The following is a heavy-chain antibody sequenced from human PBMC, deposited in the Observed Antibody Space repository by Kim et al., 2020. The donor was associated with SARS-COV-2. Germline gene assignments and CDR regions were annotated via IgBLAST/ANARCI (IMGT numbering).Heavy chain of an antibody. CDR3: AKGLAAAGTGAGLS. V-gene: IGHV3-23*01. Sequence: GGSLRLSCAASGFTFSSYAMSWVRQAPGKGLEWVSAISGSGGSTYYADSVKGRFTISRDNSKNTLYLQMNSLRAEDTAVYYCAKGLAAAGTGAGLSWGQGTLVTVSS. CDR1: GFTFSSYA. CDR2: ISGSGGST. J-gene: IGHJ4*02. D-gene: IGHD6-13*01.